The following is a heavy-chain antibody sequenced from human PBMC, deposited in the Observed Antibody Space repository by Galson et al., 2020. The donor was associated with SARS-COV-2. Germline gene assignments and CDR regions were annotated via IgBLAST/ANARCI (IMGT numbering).Heavy chain of an antibody. V-gene: IGHV3-9*01. CDR3: AKDTAGWFGELLYGFDY. D-gene: IGHD3-10*01. J-gene: IGHJ4*02. CDR2: ISWNRGSI. CDR1: GFTFDDYA. Sequence: GGSLRLSCAASGFTFDDYAIHWVRQAQGKGLEWDSGISWNRGSIGYEDSVKGRFPISRDNAKNTLYLQMNSLRAADTALYYCAKDTAGWFGELLYGFDYWGQGTLVTGSS.